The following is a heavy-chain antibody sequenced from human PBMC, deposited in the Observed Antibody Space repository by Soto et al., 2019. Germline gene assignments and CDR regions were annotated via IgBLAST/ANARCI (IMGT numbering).Heavy chain of an antibody. Sequence: TSETLSLTCAVYGGSFSGYYWSWIRQPPGKGLEWIGEINHSGSTNYNPSLKSRVTISVDTSKNQFSLKLSSVTAADTAVYYCARLLYGDYAFDIWGQGTMVTVSS. J-gene: IGHJ3*02. V-gene: IGHV4-34*01. CDR1: GGSFSGYY. CDR2: INHSGST. CDR3: ARLLYGDYAFDI. D-gene: IGHD4-17*01.